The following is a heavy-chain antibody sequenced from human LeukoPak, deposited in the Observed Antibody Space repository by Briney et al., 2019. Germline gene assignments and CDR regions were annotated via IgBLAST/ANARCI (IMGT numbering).Heavy chain of an antibody. D-gene: IGHD5-12*01. V-gene: IGHV4-59*01. J-gene: IGHJ6*02. CDR2: IYYSGST. CDR1: GGSISSYY. Sequence: PSETPSLTCTVSGGSISSYYWSWIRQPPGKGLEWIGYIYYSGSTNYNPSLKSRVTISVDTSKNQFSLKLSSVTAADTAVYYCARDRSYSGYDLSYGMDVWGQGTTVTVSS. CDR3: ARDRSYSGYDLSYGMDV.